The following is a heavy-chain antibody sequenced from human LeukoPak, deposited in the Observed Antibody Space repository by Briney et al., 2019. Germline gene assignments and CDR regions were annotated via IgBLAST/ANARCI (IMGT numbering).Heavy chain of an antibody. CDR2: IHTSGST. CDR3: ARDRDYNDSSGYPNYYFDY. J-gene: IGHJ4*02. V-gene: IGHV4-4*07. CDR1: GGSISSYY. Sequence: SETLSLTCTVSGGSISSYYWSWIRQPAGKGLEWIGRIHTSGSTKYNPSLKSRVIMSVDTSKNEFSLKVTSVTAADTAVYYCARDRDYNDSSGYPNYYFDYWGQGTLVTVSS. D-gene: IGHD3-22*01.